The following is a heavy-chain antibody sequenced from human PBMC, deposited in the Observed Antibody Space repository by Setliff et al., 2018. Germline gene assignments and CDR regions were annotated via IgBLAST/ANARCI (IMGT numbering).Heavy chain of an antibody. Sequence: LGESLKISCKGSGYSFTRNWISWVRQMPGKGLEWMGRIDPSDSYTNYSPPFQGHVTISADKSISTAYVQWSNLKASDTAMYYCARLRGATSYYYMDVWGKGTTVTVSS. J-gene: IGHJ6*03. V-gene: IGHV5-10-1*01. CDR1: GYSFTRNW. D-gene: IGHD1-26*01. CDR2: IDPSDSYT. CDR3: ARLRGATSYYYMDV.